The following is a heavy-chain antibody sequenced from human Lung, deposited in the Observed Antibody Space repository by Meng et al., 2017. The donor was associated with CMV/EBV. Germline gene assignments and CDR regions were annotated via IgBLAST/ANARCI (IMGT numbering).Heavy chain of an antibody. CDR1: GYTXTGYY. Sequence: SXXVSXXASGYTXTGYYMHWVRQAPGQGLEWMGWINPNSGGTNYAQKFQGRVTMTRDTSISTAYMELSRLRSDDTAVYYCARACSSTSCYPYYYYYYGMDVXGQGXTVTVSS. CDR3: ARACSSTSCYPYYYYYYGMDV. V-gene: IGHV1-2*02. D-gene: IGHD2-2*01. J-gene: IGHJ6*02. CDR2: INPNSGGT.